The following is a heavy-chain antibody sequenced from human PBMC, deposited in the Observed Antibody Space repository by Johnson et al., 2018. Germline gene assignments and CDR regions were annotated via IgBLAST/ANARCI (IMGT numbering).Heavy chain of an antibody. V-gene: IGHV1-8*01. J-gene: IGHJ4*02. CDR2: MSLSNGNT. CDR1: GYSFTSFD. Sequence: QEQLVESGAEVKKPGASVKVSCKASGYSFTSFDINWVRRATGHGLEWQGWMSLSNGNTGYAQKFQGRVTITRDTSIRQAYMELSSLRSELTAIYYCMRGPPEAGGEWGQGTLVTVSS. CDR3: MRGPPEAGGE. D-gene: IGHD2-21*01.